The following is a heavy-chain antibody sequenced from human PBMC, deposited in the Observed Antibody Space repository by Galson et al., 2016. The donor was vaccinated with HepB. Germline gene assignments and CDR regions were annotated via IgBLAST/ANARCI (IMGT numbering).Heavy chain of an antibody. CDR1: GYTFTNYG. Sequence: SVKVSCKASGYTFTNYGISWVRQAPGQGLEWMGWISAYNDNTNYAQKLQGRVTMTTDTSTSTAYMELWSLRSDDTAVYYCARDLWYHYDSSGCYQPFDYWGQGTLVTVSS. D-gene: IGHD3-22*01. J-gene: IGHJ4*02. V-gene: IGHV1-18*01. CDR2: ISAYNDNT. CDR3: ARDLWYHYDSSGCYQPFDY.